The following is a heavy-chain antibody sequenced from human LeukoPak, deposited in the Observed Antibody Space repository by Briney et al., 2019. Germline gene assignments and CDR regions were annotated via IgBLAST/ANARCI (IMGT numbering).Heavy chain of an antibody. Sequence: GESLKTSCKGSGYNFDTSWIAWVPQIPGKGLGWMGVFYLGDSDTTYSPSFQCQVTISAHKSISTAYLQWTTLRASDTAMYYCAASLHVSGSLTHFDYWGQGTLVTVSS. CDR3: AASLHVSGSLTHFDY. D-gene: IGHD3-22*01. J-gene: IGHJ4*02. CDR1: GYNFDTSW. CDR2: FYLGDSDT. V-gene: IGHV5-51*01.